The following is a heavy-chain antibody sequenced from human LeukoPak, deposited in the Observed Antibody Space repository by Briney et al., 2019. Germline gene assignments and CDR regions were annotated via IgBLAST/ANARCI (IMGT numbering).Heavy chain of an antibody. V-gene: IGHV1-2*02. J-gene: IGHJ6*03. CDR2: INPNNGGT. CDR3: ARGLSGPYYYYYMDV. Sequence: ASVKVSCKASGFTFTVYNIHWVRQAPGQGLEWMGWINPNNGGTNYAQKFQGRVTMTRDTSISTAYMELSRLRSDDTAVYYCARGLSGPYYYYYMDVWGKGTTVTVSS. CDR1: GFTFTVYN. D-gene: IGHD2-15*01.